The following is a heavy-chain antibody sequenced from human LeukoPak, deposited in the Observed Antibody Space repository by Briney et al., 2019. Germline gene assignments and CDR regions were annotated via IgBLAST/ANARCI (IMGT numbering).Heavy chain of an antibody. CDR1: GYSFTSYW. J-gene: IGHJ5*02. V-gene: IGHV5-51*01. CDR2: IYPGDSDT. CDR3: ARVPQWLKKGWFDP. D-gene: IGHD6-19*01. Sequence: GESLKISCKGSGYSFTSYWIGWVRQMPGKGLGWMGIIYPGDSDTRYSPSFQGQVTISADKSISTAYLQWSSLKASDTDMYYCARVPQWLKKGWFDPWGQGTLVTVSS.